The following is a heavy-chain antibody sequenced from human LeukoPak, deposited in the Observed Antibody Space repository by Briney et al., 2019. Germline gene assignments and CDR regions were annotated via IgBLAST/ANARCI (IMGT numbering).Heavy chain of an antibody. V-gene: IGHV3-7*01. CDR2: IKQDGSAK. CDR3: VRGWADTVMSRMDS. D-gene: IGHD3-16*01. J-gene: IGHJ4*02. Sequence: GSLRLSCTASGFTIGNRWMHWVRQAPGKGLEWVANIKQDGSAKFYADSVKGRFTISRDNAKTSLYLQMNSLRAEDTAVYYCVRGWADTVMSRMDSWGQGTLVTVSS. CDR1: GFTIGNRW.